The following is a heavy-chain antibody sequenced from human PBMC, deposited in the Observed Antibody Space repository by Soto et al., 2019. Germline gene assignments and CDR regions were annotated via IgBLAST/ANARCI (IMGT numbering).Heavy chain of an antibody. CDR3: ARDLAAADY. D-gene: IGHD6-13*01. CDR1: GGTFSSYT. Sequence: GASVKVSCKASGGTFSSYTISWVRQAPGQGLDWIGIIIPIGGSTNYAQKFRGRVTMARDTSTSTVYMDLSSLRSDDTAVYYCARDLAAADYWGQGTLVTVSS. CDR2: IIPIGGST. J-gene: IGHJ4*02. V-gene: IGHV1-46*01.